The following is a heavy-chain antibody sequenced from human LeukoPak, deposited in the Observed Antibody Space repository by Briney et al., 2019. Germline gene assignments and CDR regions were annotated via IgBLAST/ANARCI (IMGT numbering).Heavy chain of an antibody. V-gene: IGHV1-18*01. CDR1: GYTFISYG. CDR3: ASMSGYYPSYYFDY. D-gene: IGHD3-3*01. Sequence: ASVKVSCKASGYTFISYGITWVRQAPGQGLEWLGWISAYNGNIDYAQKLQGRVTLTTDTSTSTAYMEVRSLRSDDTAVYYCASMSGYYPSYYFDYWGQGTLITVSS. CDR2: ISAYNGNI. J-gene: IGHJ4*02.